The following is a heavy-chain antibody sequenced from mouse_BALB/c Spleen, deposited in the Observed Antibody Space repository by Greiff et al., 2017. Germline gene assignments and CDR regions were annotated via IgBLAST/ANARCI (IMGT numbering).Heavy chain of an antibody. Sequence: QVQLQQSGAELVKPGASVKLSCKASGYTFTSYYMYWVKQRPGQGLEWIGGINPSNGGTNFNEKFKSKATLPVDKSSSTAYMQLSSLTSEDSAVYYCTRGSLYYGSSYDYAMDYWGQGTSVTVSS. D-gene: IGHD1-1*01. J-gene: IGHJ4*01. CDR2: INPSNGGT. V-gene: IGHV1S81*02. CDR3: TRGSLYYGSSYDYAMDY. CDR1: GYTFTSYY.